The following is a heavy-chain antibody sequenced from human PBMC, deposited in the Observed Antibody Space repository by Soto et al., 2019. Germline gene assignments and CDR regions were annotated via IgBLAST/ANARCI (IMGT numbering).Heavy chain of an antibody. D-gene: IGHD2-15*01. CDR1: RFTFSTNT. J-gene: IGHJ6*02. V-gene: IGHV3-30*04. Sequence: QAQLVESGGDVVQPGRSLRLSCVASRFTFSTNTMHWVRQAPGKGPEWVAAVSFDGKSAYYADSVRDRFIISRDNSKNTIFLQMNSLRSADTAVYYCARRGYCLSNGCARHYYAMDVWGQGTTVIVSS. CDR3: ARRGYCLSNGCARHYYAMDV. CDR2: VSFDGKSA.